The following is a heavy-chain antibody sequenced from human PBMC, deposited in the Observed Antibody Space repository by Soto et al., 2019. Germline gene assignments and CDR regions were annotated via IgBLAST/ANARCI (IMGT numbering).Heavy chain of an antibody. V-gene: IGHV1-18*01. CDR2: ISGYNGNT. CDR1: GYTFPSYG. D-gene: IGHD2-15*01. CDR3: ARDDCSGGSCYRPLDY. Sequence: ASVKVSCKASGYTFPSYGISWVRQAPGQGLEWMGWISGYNGNTNYAQMLQGRVTMTTDTSTSTAYMELRSLRSDDTAVYYCARDDCSGGSCYRPLDYWGQGALVTVSS. J-gene: IGHJ4*02.